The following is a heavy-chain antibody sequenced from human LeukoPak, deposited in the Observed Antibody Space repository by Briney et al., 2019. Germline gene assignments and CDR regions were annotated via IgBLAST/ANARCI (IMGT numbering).Heavy chain of an antibody. Sequence: ASVKVSCKASGYTFTTYGISWVRQAPGQGLEWMGWISAYNGNTNYAQKLQGRVTMTTDTSTSTAYMELRSLRSDDTAVYYCARDLGVVTAMHAYFDYWGQGTLVTVSS. J-gene: IGHJ4*02. CDR2: ISAYNGNT. CDR3: ARDLGVVTAMHAYFDY. CDR1: GYTFTTYG. D-gene: IGHD2-21*02. V-gene: IGHV1-18*01.